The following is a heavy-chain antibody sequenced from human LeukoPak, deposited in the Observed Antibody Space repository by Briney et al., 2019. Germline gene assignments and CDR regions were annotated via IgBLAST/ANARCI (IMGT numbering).Heavy chain of an antibody. CDR2: IYYSGST. CDR3: ARGFYRLTGIYYFDY. V-gene: IGHV4-59*01. D-gene: IGHD3-9*01. J-gene: IGHJ4*02. CDR1: GGSISHYY. Sequence: SETLSLTCTVSGGSISHYYWSWIRQSPGKGLEWIGYIYYSGSTNYNPSLKSRVTISVDTSKNQFSLKLSSVTAADTAVYYCARGFYRLTGIYYFDYWGQGTLVTVSS.